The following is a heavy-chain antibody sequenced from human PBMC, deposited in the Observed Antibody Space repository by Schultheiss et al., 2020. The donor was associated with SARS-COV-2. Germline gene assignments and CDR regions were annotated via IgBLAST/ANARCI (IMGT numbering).Heavy chain of an antibody. CDR1: GGTFSSYA. Sequence: ASVKVSCKASGGTFSSYAISWVRQAPGQGLEWMGGMNPNSGNTGYAQKFQGRVTITRDTSASTAYMELSSLRSEDTAVYYCARVGYEDYWGQGTLVTVSS. V-gene: IGHV1-8*03. CDR2: MNPNSGNT. J-gene: IGHJ4*02. CDR3: ARVGYEDY. D-gene: IGHD1-1*01.